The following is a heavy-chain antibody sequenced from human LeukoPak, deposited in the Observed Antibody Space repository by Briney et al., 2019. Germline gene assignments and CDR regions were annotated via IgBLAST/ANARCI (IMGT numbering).Heavy chain of an antibody. D-gene: IGHD3-22*01. CDR2: IYYSVST. CDR3: ARDSSVVSSLYDY. J-gene: IGHJ4*02. V-gene: IGHV4-30-4*08. CDR1: GGSISSGDYY. Sequence: TLSLTCTVSGGSISSGDYYWSWIRLPPGKGLEWIGYIYYSVSTYYNPSLKSRVTISVDTSKNQFSLKLSSVTAADTAVYYCARDSSVVSSLYDYWGQGTLVTVSS.